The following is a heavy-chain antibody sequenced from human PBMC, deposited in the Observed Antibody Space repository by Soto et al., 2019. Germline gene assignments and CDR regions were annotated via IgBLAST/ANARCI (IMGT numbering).Heavy chain of an antibody. CDR3: ARTIYCSGGSCYSYFDY. V-gene: IGHV3-30-3*01. Sequence: ESGGGVVQPGRSLRLSCAASGFTLSSYAMHWVRQAPGKGLEWVAVISYDGSNKYYADSVKGRFTISRDNSKNTLYLQMNSLRAEDTAVYYCARTIYCSGGSCYSYFDYWGQGTLVTVSS. CDR1: GFTLSSYA. J-gene: IGHJ4*02. D-gene: IGHD2-15*01. CDR2: ISYDGSNK.